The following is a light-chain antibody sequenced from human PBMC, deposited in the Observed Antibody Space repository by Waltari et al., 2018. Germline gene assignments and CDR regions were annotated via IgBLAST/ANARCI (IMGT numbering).Light chain of an antibody. CDR2: GAS. CDR1: QSVSSN. J-gene: IGKJ4*01. Sequence: EIVMTQSPATLSVSPGERATLSCRASQSVSSNLAWYQQKPGQAPRVLIYGASTRATGIPARFSGSGSGTEFTLTVSSLQPEDVATYYCQNYNSAPLAFGGGTTVEIK. CDR3: QNYNSAPLA. V-gene: IGKV3-15*01.